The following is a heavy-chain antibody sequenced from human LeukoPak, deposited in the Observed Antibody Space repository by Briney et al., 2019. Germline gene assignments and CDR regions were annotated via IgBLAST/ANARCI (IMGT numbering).Heavy chain of an antibody. Sequence: GGSLRLSCAASGFTFSSSAMSWVRQVPGKGLEWVSGISASGGSTYYADSVRGRFTISRDSSKNTLYVQMNSLRDEDTAVYYCAKFKGHYGDSEYYFDSWGQGTLVTVSS. CDR3: AKFKGHYGDSEYYFDS. CDR2: ISASGGST. D-gene: IGHD3-10*01. CDR1: GFTFSSSA. V-gene: IGHV3-23*01. J-gene: IGHJ4*02.